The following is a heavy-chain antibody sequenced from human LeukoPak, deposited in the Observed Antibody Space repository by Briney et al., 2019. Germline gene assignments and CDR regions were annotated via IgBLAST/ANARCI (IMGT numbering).Heavy chain of an antibody. CDR3: ARWTLVRGDDFYYMDV. Sequence: SGPTLVKPTQTLTLPCTFSGFSLSTSGVGVVWIRQPPGKALEWLALIYWNDNKRYSPSLKSRLTVTKDTSKNQVVLTMTNMDPVDTATYYCARWTLVRGDDFYYMDVWGKGTTVTISS. D-gene: IGHD3-10*01. V-gene: IGHV2-5*01. J-gene: IGHJ6*03. CDR1: GFSLSTSGVG. CDR2: IYWNDNK.